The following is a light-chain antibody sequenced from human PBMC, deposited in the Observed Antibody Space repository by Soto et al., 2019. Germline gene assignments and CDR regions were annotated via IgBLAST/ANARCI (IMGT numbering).Light chain of an antibody. CDR3: FSFTSTNTHV. CDR1: SSDFGSYKF. V-gene: IGLV2-23*01. Sequence: QSALTQPASVSGSPGQSVTISCTGTSSDFGSYKFVSWYQHHPGTVPKVIIYETSKRPSGVSGRFSGSKSGNTASLTISGLQAEDEADYYCFSFTSTNTHVFGSGTKVTVL. CDR2: ETS. J-gene: IGLJ1*01.